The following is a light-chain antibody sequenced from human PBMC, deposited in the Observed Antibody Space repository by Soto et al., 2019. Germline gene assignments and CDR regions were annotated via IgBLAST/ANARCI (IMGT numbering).Light chain of an antibody. J-gene: IGKJ1*01. Sequence: DIQITQSPSTLSASVGVRFAITCRASQSISIYLAWYQQKPGKAPKLLIYKASTLKSGVPSRFSGSGSGTEFTLTISSLQPDDFATYYCQHYNSYSEAFGQGTKVDIK. CDR1: QSISIY. CDR2: KAS. V-gene: IGKV1-5*03. CDR3: QHYNSYSEA.